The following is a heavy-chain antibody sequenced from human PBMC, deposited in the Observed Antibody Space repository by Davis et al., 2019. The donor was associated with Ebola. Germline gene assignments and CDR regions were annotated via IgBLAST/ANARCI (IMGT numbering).Heavy chain of an antibody. D-gene: IGHD4-17*01. V-gene: IGHV1-2*06. CDR3: ARDMDYGDSRTFDY. J-gene: IGHJ4*02. Sequence: ASVKVSCKASGYTFTDYNIHWVRQAPGQGLEWPGRINPKSGDTNYAQKFQGRVSMTRDTSISTAYMELSRLRSDDTAVYYCARDMDYGDSRTFDYWGQGTLVTVSS. CDR2: INPKSGDT. CDR1: GYTFTDYN.